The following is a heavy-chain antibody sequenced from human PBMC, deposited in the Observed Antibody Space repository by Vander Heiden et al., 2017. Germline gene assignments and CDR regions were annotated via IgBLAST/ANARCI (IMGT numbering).Heavy chain of an antibody. J-gene: IGHJ4*02. CDR2: ISGSGSST. CDR3: AKSKEINYYDSSGFYYGFDY. D-gene: IGHD3-22*01. CDR1: RLTFNIYA. V-gene: IGHV3-23*01. Sequence: EVQLLESGGGLVQPGGSLRLSCAASRLTFNIYAMSWVRQTPGKGLEWVSVISGSGSSTYYADSVKGRFTISRDNSKNTLYLQMNSLRVEDTAVYYCAKSKEINYYDSSGFYYGFDYWGQGTLVTVSS.